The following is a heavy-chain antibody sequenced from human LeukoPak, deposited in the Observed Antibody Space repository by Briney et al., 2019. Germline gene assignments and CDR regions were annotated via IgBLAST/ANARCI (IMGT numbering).Heavy chain of an antibody. CDR3: ASAEGDS. V-gene: IGHV3-33*01. CDR2: IWYDGSNK. J-gene: IGHJ5*01. CDR1: GFTFSSYG. Sequence: PGGSLRLSCAASGFTFSSYGMHWVRQAPGKGLEWVAVIWYDGSNKYYADSVKGRFTISRDNSKNTLYLQMFSLRVEDTAVYFCASAEGDSWGQGTLVTVSS.